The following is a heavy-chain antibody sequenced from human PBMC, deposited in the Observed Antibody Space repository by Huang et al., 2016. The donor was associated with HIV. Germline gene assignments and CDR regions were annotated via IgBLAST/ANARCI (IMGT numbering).Heavy chain of an antibody. V-gene: IGHV3-30*02. J-gene: IGHJ4*02. CDR1: GFTFGSFG. D-gene: IGHD3-3*01. CDR2: IRYDGNNY. CDR3: AKDLTYTFGRHFDY. Sequence: QVQLVESGGGVVQPGGSLRLSCIASGFTFGSFGMHWVRQAPGKGLEWVAFIRYDGNNYYYADSVRGRFTISRDNSKDTLYLQMNRLRPDDSAVYYCAKDLTYTFGRHFDYWGRGTLVTVSS.